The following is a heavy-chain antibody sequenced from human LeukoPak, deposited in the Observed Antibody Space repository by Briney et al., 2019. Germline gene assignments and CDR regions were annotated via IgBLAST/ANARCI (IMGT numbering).Heavy chain of an antibody. CDR3: ARDSSGLY. CDR2: IKEDGSQR. CDR1: GFTFSNYW. D-gene: IGHD3-22*01. Sequence: PGGSLRLSCAASGFTFSNYWMSWFRQAPGKGLEWVANIKEDGSQRYYVDSVKGRFTISRDNAKSSLYLQMNSLRAEDTAVYYCARDSSGLYWGQGTLVTVSS. V-gene: IGHV3-7*01. J-gene: IGHJ4*02.